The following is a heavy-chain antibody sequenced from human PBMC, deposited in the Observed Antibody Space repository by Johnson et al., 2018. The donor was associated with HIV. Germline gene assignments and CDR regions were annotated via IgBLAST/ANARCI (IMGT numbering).Heavy chain of an antibody. Sequence: QVQLVESGGGVVQPGRSLRLSCAASGFTFSSYAMHWVRQAPGKGLEWVAVISYDGSNKYYADSVKGRFTISRANSKTTLYLQMNSLRAEDTAVYYCARGPYTWIRGLSLEHHDAFDIWGQGTMVTGSS. CDR3: ARGPYTWIRGLSLEHHDAFDI. D-gene: IGHD5-18*01. V-gene: IGHV3-30-3*01. CDR2: ISYDGSNK. J-gene: IGHJ3*02. CDR1: GFTFSSYA.